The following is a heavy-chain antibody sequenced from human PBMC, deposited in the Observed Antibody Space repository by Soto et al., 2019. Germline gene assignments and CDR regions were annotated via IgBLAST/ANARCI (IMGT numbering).Heavy chain of an antibody. CDR2: IYYSGST. Sequence: SETLSLTCTVSGGSVSSGSYYWSWIRQPPGKGLEWIGYIYYSGSTNYNPSLKSRVTISVDTSKNQFSLKLSSVTAADTAVYYCARLLGDYDLGYYGMDVWGQGTTVTVSS. J-gene: IGHJ6*02. CDR3: ARLLGDYDLGYYGMDV. D-gene: IGHD4-17*01. CDR1: GGSVSSGSYY. V-gene: IGHV4-61*01.